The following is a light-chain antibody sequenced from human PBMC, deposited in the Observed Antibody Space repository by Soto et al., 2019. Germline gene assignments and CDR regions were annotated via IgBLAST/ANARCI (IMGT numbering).Light chain of an antibody. V-gene: IGKV1-12*01. CDR3: QQVDSFPLS. J-gene: IGKJ4*01. CDR2: AAS. Sequence: IQVTQSPSSVSASIGDRVTITCRASQGISGWLAWYQQKPGKAPKLLIYAASSLQSEVPSRFGGSGSGTEFTLTITSLQPEDFATYYCQQVDSFPLSFGGGTKVEIK. CDR1: QGISGW.